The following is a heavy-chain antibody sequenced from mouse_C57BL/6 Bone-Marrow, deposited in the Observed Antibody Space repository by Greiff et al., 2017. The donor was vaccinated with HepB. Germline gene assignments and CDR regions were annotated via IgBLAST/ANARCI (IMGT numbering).Heavy chain of an antibody. D-gene: IGHD1-1*01. CDR1: GYTFTSYW. V-gene: IGHV1-55*01. CDR3: ARDYYGSSYFYYFDY. J-gene: IGHJ2*01. CDR2: IYPGSGST. Sequence: QVQLKQPGAELVKPGASVKMSCKASGYTFTSYWITWVKQRPGQGLEWIGDIYPGSGSTNYNEKFKSKATLTVDTSSSTAYMQLSSLTSEDSAVYYCARDYYGSSYFYYFDYWGQGTTLTVSS.